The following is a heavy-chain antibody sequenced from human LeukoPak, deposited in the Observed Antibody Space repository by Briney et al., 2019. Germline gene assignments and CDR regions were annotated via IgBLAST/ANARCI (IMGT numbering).Heavy chain of an antibody. CDR3: AKGRGAFDI. Sequence: AGGSLRLSCVASGFTFSSYGMHWVRQAPGKGLEWVAVISNDGSNKYYADSVKGRFTISRDNSKNTLYLQMNSLRAEDTAVYYCAKGRGAFDIWGQGRMVTVSS. J-gene: IGHJ3*02. D-gene: IGHD3-10*01. CDR1: GFTFSSYG. CDR2: ISNDGSNK. V-gene: IGHV3-30*18.